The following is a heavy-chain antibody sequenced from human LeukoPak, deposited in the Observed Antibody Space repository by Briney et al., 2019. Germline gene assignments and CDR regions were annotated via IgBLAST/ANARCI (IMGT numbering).Heavy chain of an antibody. J-gene: IGHJ3*02. D-gene: IGHD2-15*01. V-gene: IGHV4-59*08. CDR2: IYYSGST. Sequence: SETLSLTCTVSGGSISSYYWSWMRQPPGKGLEWIGYIYYSGSTNYNPSLKSRVAISVDTSKNQFSLKLSSVTAADTAVYYCARFSCSGGSCYSYGAFDIWGQGTMVTVSS. CDR1: GGSISSYY. CDR3: ARFSCSGGSCYSYGAFDI.